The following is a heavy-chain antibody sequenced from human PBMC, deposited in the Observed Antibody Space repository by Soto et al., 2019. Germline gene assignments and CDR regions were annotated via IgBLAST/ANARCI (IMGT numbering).Heavy chain of an antibody. CDR1: GFTFSRFE. CDR3: TRAAWFPYLSFY. CDR2: ISSSGSTA. Sequence: LRLSCAASGFTFSRFEFHWVRQAPGKGLDWISYISSSGSTAYYASSVEGRFTISRDNANNSVYLQMDSLRAEDTALYYCTRAAWFPYLSFYWGQGALVTVSS. D-gene: IGHD3-10*01. V-gene: IGHV3-48*03. J-gene: IGHJ4*02.